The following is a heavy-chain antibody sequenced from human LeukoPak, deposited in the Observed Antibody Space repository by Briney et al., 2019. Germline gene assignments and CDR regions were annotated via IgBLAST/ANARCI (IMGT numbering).Heavy chain of an antibody. D-gene: IGHD4-17*01. CDR3: ARVNYGDYGFDP. CDR1: GFTFSSDA. Sequence: PGGSLRLSCVASGFTFSSDAMHWVRQAPGKGLEWVAVTSTDENLKFYADSVKGRFTISRDNSKNTLYLQMNSLRAEDTAVYYCARVNYGDYGFDPWGQGTLVTVSS. V-gene: IGHV3-30*04. CDR2: TSTDENLK. J-gene: IGHJ5*02.